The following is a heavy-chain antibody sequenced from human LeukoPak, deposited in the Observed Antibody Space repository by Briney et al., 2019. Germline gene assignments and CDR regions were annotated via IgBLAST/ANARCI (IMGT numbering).Heavy chain of an antibody. CDR1: GYTFTGYY. J-gene: IGHJ3*02. CDR3: ARGPAPQYYYDSSGTPWGAFDI. V-gene: IGHV1-2*02. Sequence: ASVKVSCKASGYTFTGYYMHWVRQVPGQGLEWMGWINPNSGGTNYAQKFQGRVTMTRDTSISTAYMELSRLRSDDTAVYYCARGPAPQYYYDSSGTPWGAFDIWGQGTMVTVSS. D-gene: IGHD3-22*01. CDR2: INPNSGGT.